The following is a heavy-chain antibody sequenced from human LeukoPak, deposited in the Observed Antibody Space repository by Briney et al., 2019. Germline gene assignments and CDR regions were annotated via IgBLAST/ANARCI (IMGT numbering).Heavy chain of an antibody. CDR2: ISWNSGSI. D-gene: IGHD3-22*01. CDR3: AKDGGDYYDSSGYYWG. V-gene: IGHV3-9*01. Sequence: GWSLRLSCAASGFTFDDYAMHWVRQAPGKGLEWVSGISWNSGSIGYAASVKGRFTIFRNHAKNSLYLQMNSLRAEDTALYYCAKDGGDYYDSSGYYWGWGQGTLVTVSS. J-gene: IGHJ4*02. CDR1: GFTFDDYA.